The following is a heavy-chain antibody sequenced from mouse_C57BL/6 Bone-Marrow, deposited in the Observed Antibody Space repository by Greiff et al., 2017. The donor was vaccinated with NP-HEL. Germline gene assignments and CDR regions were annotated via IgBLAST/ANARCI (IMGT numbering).Heavy chain of an antibody. V-gene: IGHV5-12*01. CDR3: ARMLTGTMYYFDY. D-gene: IGHD4-1*01. J-gene: IGHJ2*01. CDR2: ISNGGGST. CDR1: GFTFSDYY. Sequence: EVQGVESGGGLVQPGGSLKLSCAASGFTFSDYYMYWVRQTPEKRLEWVAYISNGGGSTYYPDTVKGRFTISRDNAKNTLYLQMSRLKSEDTAMYYCARMLTGTMYYFDYWGQGTTLTVSS.